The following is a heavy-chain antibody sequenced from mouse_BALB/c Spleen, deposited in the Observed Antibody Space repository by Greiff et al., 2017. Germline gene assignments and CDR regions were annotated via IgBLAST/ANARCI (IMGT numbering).Heavy chain of an antibody. D-gene: IGHD2-3*01. CDR3: ARHDGYLFDY. CDR2: ISNGGGST. Sequence: EVKVEESGGGLVQPGGSLKLSCAASGFTFSSYTMSWVRQTPEKRLEWVAYISNGGGSTYYPDTVKGRFTISRDNAKNTLYLQMSSLKSEDTAMYYCARHDGYLFDYWGQGTTLTVSS. V-gene: IGHV5-12-2*01. CDR1: GFTFSSYT. J-gene: IGHJ2*01.